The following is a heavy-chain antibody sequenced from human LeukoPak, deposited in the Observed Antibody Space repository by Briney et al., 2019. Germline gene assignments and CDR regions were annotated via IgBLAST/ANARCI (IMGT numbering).Heavy chain of an antibody. D-gene: IGHD2-2*01. CDR2: IYSTGVT. V-gene: IGHV3-53*01. CDR1: GITVYNNY. Sequence: GGSLRLSCAASGITVYNNYMIWIRQAPGRGLEWVSLIYSTGVTNYADSVKGRFTISRDNAKNSLYLQMNSLRAEDTAVYYCARSGGVVPAARGFDYWGQGTLVTVSS. J-gene: IGHJ4*02. CDR3: ARSGGVVPAARGFDY.